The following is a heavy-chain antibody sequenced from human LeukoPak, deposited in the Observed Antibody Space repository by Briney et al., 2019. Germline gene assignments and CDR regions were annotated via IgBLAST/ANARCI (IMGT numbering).Heavy chain of an antibody. CDR3: ARVSGSYSASDY. V-gene: IGHV4-34*01. J-gene: IGHJ4*02. CDR2: INHSGST. Sequence: SETLSLTCAVYGGSFSGYYWSWIRQPPGKGLEWIGEINHSGSTNYNPSPKSRVTISVDTSKNQFSLKLSSVTAADTAVYYCARVSGSYSASDYWGQGTLVTVSS. CDR1: GGSFSGYY. D-gene: IGHD1-26*01.